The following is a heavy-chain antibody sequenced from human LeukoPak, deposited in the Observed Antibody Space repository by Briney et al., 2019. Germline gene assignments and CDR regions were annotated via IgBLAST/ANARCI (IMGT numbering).Heavy chain of an antibody. J-gene: IGHJ4*02. D-gene: IGHD2-2*01. CDR2: IRYDGSNK. Sequence: GGSLRLSCAASGFTFSSYGMHWVRQAQGKGLEWVAFIRYDGSNKYYADSVKGRFTISRDNSKNTEYLQMNSLRAEDTAVYYCAAPGVPAATYYFDYWGQGTLVTVSS. V-gene: IGHV3-30*02. CDR1: GFTFSSYG. CDR3: AAPGVPAATYYFDY.